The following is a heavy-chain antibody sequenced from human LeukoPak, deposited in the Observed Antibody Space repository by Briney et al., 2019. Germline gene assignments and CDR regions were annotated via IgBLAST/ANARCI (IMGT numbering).Heavy chain of an antibody. CDR3: ASSIVVVPAAISGRVDY. Sequence: PSQTLSLTCAVSGGSISSGGYSWSWIRQPPGKGLEWIGYIYHSGSTYYNPSLKSRVTISVDRSKNQFSLKLSSVTAADTAVYYCASSIVVVPAAISGRVDYWGQGTLVTVSS. CDR1: GGSISSGGYS. CDR2: IYHSGST. D-gene: IGHD2-2*02. J-gene: IGHJ4*02. V-gene: IGHV4-30-2*01.